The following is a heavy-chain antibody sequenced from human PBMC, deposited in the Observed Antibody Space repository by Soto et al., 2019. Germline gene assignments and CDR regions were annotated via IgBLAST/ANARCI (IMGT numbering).Heavy chain of an antibody. CDR1: GFTFSSYA. CDR2: ISSNGGST. Sequence: PGGSLRLSCSASGFTFSSYAMHWVRRAPGKGLEYVSAISSNGGSTYYADSVKGRFTISRDNSKNTLYLQMSSLRAEDTAVYYCVKDLVTVTTLSTFDYWGQGTLVTVSS. D-gene: IGHD4-4*01. V-gene: IGHV3-64D*08. CDR3: VKDLVTVTTLSTFDY. J-gene: IGHJ4*02.